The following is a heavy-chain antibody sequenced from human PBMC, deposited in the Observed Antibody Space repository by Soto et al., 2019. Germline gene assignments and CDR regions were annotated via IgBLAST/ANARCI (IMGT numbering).Heavy chain of an antibody. V-gene: IGHV4-59*01. D-gene: IGHD5-18*01. CDR3: ARGYSYGFMYYYYMDV. J-gene: IGHJ6*03. Sequence: SETLSLTCTVSGGSISSCYWSWIRQPPGKGLEWIGYIYYSGSTNYNPSLKSRVTISVDTSKNQFSLKLSSVTAADTAVYYCARGYSYGFMYYYYMDVWGKGTTVTVSS. CDR2: IYYSGST. CDR1: GGSISSCY.